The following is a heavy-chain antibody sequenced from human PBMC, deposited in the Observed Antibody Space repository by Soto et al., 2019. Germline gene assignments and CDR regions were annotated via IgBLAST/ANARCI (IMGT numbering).Heavy chain of an antibody. V-gene: IGHV3-23*01. CDR2: ISGSGGST. CDR3: AKALTKVGARYYFDY. D-gene: IGHD1-26*01. J-gene: IGHJ4*02. Sequence: GGSLRLSCAASGFTFSSNAMSWVRQAPGKGLEWVSTISGSGGSTYYADSVKGRFTISRDNSKNTLYLQMNSLRAEDTAVYYCAKALTKVGARYYFDYWGQGTLVTVSS. CDR1: GFTFSSNA.